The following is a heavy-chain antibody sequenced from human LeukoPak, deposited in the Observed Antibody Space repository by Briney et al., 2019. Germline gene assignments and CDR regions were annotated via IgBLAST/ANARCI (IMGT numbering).Heavy chain of an antibody. CDR2: IYSGGST. D-gene: IGHD3-9*01. CDR3: AREGYDILTGRPFDY. J-gene: IGHJ4*02. CDR1: GFTVSSNY. V-gene: IGHV3-66*01. Sequence: GGSLRLSCAASGFTVSSNYMSWVRQAPGKGLERVSVIYSGGSTYYADSVKGRFTISRDNSKNTLYLQMNSLRAEDTAVYYCAREGYDILTGRPFDYWGQGTLVTVSS.